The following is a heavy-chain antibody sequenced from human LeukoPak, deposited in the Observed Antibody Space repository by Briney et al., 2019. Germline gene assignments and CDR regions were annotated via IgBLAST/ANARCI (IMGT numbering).Heavy chain of an antibody. Sequence: SETLSLTCSVSGGSISSYYWSWIRQPPGKGLEWIGYIYYSGSTNYNPSLKSRVTISVDTSKNRFSLKLSSVTAADTAVYYCARDRRRRDGYTLYWYFDLWGRGTLVTVSS. CDR2: IYYSGST. CDR3: ARDRRRRDGYTLYWYFDL. CDR1: GGSISSYY. J-gene: IGHJ2*01. D-gene: IGHD5-24*01. V-gene: IGHV4-59*01.